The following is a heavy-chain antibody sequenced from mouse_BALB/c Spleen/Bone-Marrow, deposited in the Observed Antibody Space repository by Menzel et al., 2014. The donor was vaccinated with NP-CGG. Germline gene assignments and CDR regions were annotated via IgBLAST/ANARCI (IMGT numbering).Heavy chain of an antibody. CDR3: ASYRYAWYFDV. Sequence: EAQGVESGAELVKPGASVKLSCTASGFNIKDTYMHWVKQRPEQGLEWIGRIDPANGNTKYDPKFQGKATITADTSSNTAYLQLSSLTSEDTAVYYCASYRYAWYFDVWGAGTTVNVSS. D-gene: IGHD2-14*01. CDR1: GFNIKDTY. V-gene: IGHV14-3*02. CDR2: IDPANGNT. J-gene: IGHJ1*01.